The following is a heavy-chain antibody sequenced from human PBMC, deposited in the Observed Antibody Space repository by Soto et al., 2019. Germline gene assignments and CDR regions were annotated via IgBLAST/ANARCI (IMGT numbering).Heavy chain of an antibody. CDR2: IKSKTDGGTT. CDR3: TTEYDIKRYDYYYYYMDV. Sequence: GGSLRLSCAASGFTFSNAWMSWVRQAPGKGLEWVGRIKSKTDGGTTDYAAPVKGRFTISRDDSKNTLYLQMNSLKTEDTAVYYCTTEYDIKRYDYYYYYMDVWGKGTTVTVSS. D-gene: IGHD3-22*01. V-gene: IGHV3-15*01. J-gene: IGHJ6*03. CDR1: GFTFSNAW.